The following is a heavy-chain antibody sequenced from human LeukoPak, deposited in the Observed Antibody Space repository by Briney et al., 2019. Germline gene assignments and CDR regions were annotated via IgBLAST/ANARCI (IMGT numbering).Heavy chain of an antibody. D-gene: IGHD2-15*01. CDR2: IYYSGST. J-gene: IGHJ4*02. Sequence: PSETLSLTCTVSGGSISSFYWSWIRQPPGKGLEWIAHIYYSGSTNYNPSLKSRVTISVDTSKNQFSLKLSSVTAADTAVYYCARGGNYFDYWGQGTLVTVSS. CDR3: ARGGNYFDY. V-gene: IGHV4-59*01. CDR1: GGSISSFY.